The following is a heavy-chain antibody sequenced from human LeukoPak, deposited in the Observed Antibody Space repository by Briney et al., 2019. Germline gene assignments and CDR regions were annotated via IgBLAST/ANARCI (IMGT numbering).Heavy chain of an antibody. CDR1: GFTFSGYE. D-gene: IGHD1-26*01. CDR3: ARDSGKYHISWYFDL. V-gene: IGHV3-48*03. J-gene: IGHJ2*01. Sequence: GGSLRLSCAASGFTFSGYEMNWVRQAPGKGLEWVSFISSGGDTIYYADSVKGRFTVSWDDAKNSLYLHVTDLRAEDTAVYYCARDSGKYHISWYFDLWGRGTLVTVSS. CDR2: ISSGGDTI.